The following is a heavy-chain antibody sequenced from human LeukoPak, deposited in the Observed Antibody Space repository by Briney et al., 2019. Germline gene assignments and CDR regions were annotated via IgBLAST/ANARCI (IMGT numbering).Heavy chain of an antibody. CDR1: GYTFTDYG. V-gene: IGHV1-18*01. D-gene: IGHD2-21*01. Sequence: ASVKVSCEASGYTFTDYGISWVRQAPGQGLEWMGWISTYNGDTIYAPNLQGRVTMATDTSTTTAYMELRSLRSDDTAVYYCVRDSVGFDPWGQGTLVTVSS. CDR3: VRDSVGFDP. J-gene: IGHJ5*02. CDR2: ISTYNGDT.